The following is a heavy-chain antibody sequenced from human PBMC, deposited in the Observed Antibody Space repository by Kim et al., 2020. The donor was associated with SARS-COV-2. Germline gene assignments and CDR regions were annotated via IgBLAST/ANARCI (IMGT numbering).Heavy chain of an antibody. Sequence: WGYLRLSCAASGFTFSNAWMSWVRQAPGKGLEWVGRIKSKTDGGTTDYAAPVKGRFTISRDDSKNTLYLQMNSLKTEDTAVYYCTTKGDSMVQGVIDPNYYYYGMDVWGQGTTVTVSS. D-gene: IGHD3-10*01. CDR3: TTKGDSMVQGVIDPNYYYYGMDV. CDR2: IKSKTDGGTT. CDR1: GFTFSNAW. V-gene: IGHV3-15*01. J-gene: IGHJ6*02.